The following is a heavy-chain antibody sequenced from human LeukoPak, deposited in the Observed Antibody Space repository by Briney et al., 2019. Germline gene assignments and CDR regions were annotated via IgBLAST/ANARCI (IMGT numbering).Heavy chain of an antibody. CDR3: ATDPTLKLYSSSWYDVLDV. J-gene: IGHJ6*02. V-gene: IGHV1-24*01. D-gene: IGHD6-13*01. CDR1: GYTLTELS. CDR2: FDPEDGET. Sequence: ASVKVSCKVSGYTLTELSMHWVRQAPGKGLEWMGGFDPEDGETIYAQKFQGRVTMTEDTSTDTAYMELSSLRPEDTAVYYCATDPTLKLYSSSWYDVLDVWGQGTTVTVSS.